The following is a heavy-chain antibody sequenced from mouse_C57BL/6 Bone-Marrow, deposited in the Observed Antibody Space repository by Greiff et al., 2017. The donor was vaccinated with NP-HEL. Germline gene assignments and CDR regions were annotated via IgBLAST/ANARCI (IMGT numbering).Heavy chain of an antibody. Sequence: VQLQQPGTELVKPGTSVKLSCKSSGYTFTSYWMHWVKQRPGQGLEWIGNINPSNGGTNYNEKFKSKATLTVDKSSSTAYMQLSSLTSDDSAVYYCARDGRWIRRVDWYFDVWDTGTTVTVSA. J-gene: IGHJ1*03. CDR1: GYTFTSYW. CDR3: ARDGRWIRRVDWYFDV. CDR2: INPSNGGT. V-gene: IGHV1-53*01. D-gene: IGHD2-2*01.